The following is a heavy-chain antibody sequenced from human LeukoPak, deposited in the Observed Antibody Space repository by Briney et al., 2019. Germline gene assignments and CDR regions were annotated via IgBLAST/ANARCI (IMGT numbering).Heavy chain of an antibody. CDR2: IYYSGST. J-gene: IGHJ4*02. CDR1: GGSISSSSYY. V-gene: IGHV4-39*01. Sequence: PSETLSLTCTVSGGSISSSSYYWGWIRQPPGKGLEWIGSIYYSGSTYYNPSLKSRVTISVDTSKNQFSLKLSSVTAADTAVYYCARHYLSWSARLYYFDYWGQGTLVTVSS. CDR3: ARHYLSWSARLYYFDY. D-gene: IGHD3-3*01.